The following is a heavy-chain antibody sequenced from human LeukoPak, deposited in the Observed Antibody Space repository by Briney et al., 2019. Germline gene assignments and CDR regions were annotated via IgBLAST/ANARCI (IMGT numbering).Heavy chain of an antibody. CDR2: ITSGSSYI. CDR3: AKTYGHFDD. J-gene: IGHJ4*02. Sequence: GGSLRLSCAASGFTFTSYTMNWVRQAPGKGLEWVSSITSGSSYIYYADSVKGRFTISRDNAKNSLYLQMTSPRVEDTAVYYCAKTYGHFDDWGQGTLVTVSS. D-gene: IGHD4-17*01. CDR1: GFTFTSYT. V-gene: IGHV3-21*01.